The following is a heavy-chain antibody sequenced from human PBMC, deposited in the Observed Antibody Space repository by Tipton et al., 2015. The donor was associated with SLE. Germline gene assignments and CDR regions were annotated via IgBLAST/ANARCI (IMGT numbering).Heavy chain of an antibody. CDR3: AREGNTLTIDAFDI. V-gene: IGHV4-61*02. CDR1: GDSFTSGGSITSAHHY. CDR2: IYTTGSA. D-gene: IGHD4/OR15-4a*01. J-gene: IGHJ3*02. Sequence: GLVKPSQTLSLICTVSGDSFTSGGSITSAHHYWSWIRQPAGKGLEWIGRIYTTGSASYNPSLKSRVTISIDTSKSQFSLRLSSVTAADTAVYYCAREGNTLTIDAFDIWGQGTVVTVSS.